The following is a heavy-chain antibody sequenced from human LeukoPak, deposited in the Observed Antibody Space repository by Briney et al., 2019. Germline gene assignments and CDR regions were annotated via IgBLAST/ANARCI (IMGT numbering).Heavy chain of an antibody. D-gene: IGHD3-10*01. Sequence: SETLSLTCAVSGYSMSSGYYWGWIRQPPGEGLEWIGSIYHSGSTYYNPSLKSRVTISVDTSKNQFSLRLSSVTAADTAVYHCARGTGGYYANFDYWGQGTLVTVSS. J-gene: IGHJ4*02. CDR1: GYSMSSGYY. CDR3: ARGTGGYYANFDY. CDR2: IYHSGST. V-gene: IGHV4-38-2*01.